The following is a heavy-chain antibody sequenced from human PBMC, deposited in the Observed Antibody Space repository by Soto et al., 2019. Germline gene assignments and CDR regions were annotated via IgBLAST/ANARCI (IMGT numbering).Heavy chain of an antibody. J-gene: IGHJ4*02. CDR3: ARGPRGFGDSSLDY. D-gene: IGHD4-17*01. CDR2: IYSGGST. Sequence: QVQLQESGPGLVKPSETLSLSCGVSGGSISQYYWSWIRQPAGKGLERIGRIYSGGSTNYNPSLGCRITMSVDTSKNKFSLKLSSVTAADTAVYYWARGPRGFGDSSLDYWGQGTLVTVSS. V-gene: IGHV4-4*07. CDR1: GGSISQYY.